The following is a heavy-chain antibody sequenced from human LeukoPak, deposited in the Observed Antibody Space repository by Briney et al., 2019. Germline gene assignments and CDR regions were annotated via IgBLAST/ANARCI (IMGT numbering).Heavy chain of an antibody. Sequence: GGSLRLSCAASGFTFSSYSVNWVRQAPGKGLEWVSSISSSSSYIYYADSVKGRFTISRDNAKNSLYLQMNSLRAEDTAVYYCARDLWEHPDAFDIWGQGTMVTVS. V-gene: IGHV3-21*01. J-gene: IGHJ3*02. CDR2: ISSSSSYI. D-gene: IGHD1-26*01. CDR3: ARDLWEHPDAFDI. CDR1: GFTFSSYS.